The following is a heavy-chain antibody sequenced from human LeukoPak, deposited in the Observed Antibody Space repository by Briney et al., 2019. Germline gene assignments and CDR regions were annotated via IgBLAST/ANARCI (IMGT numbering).Heavy chain of an antibody. J-gene: IGHJ5*02. CDR2: IYTSGST. CDR3: ARVVGARYNWFDP. Sequence: PSETLSLTCTVSGGSISSGSYYWSWIRQPAGTGLEWIGRIYTSGSTNYNPSLKSRVTISVDTSKNQFSLKLSPVTAADTAVYYCARVVGARYNWFDPWGQGTLVTVSS. V-gene: IGHV4-61*02. D-gene: IGHD1-26*01. CDR1: GGSISSGSYY.